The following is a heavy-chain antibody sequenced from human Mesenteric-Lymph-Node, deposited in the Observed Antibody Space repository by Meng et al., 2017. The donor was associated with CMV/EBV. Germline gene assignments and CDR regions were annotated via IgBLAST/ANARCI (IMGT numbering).Heavy chain of an antibody. D-gene: IGHD3-10*01. Sequence: GESLKISCAASGFTFSSYWMHWVRQAPGKGLVWVSRINSDGSSTSYADSVKGRFTISRDNAKNTLYLQMNSLRAEDTAVYYCARGYYYGSGGTYWGQGTLVTVSS. CDR2: INSDGSST. CDR3: ARGYYYGSGGTY. CDR1: GFTFSSYW. V-gene: IGHV3-74*01. J-gene: IGHJ4*02.